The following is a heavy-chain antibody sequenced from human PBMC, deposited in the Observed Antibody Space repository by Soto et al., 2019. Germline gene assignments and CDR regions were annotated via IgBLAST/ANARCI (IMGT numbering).Heavy chain of an antibody. Sequence: SETLSLTCAVSGGSISSGGYSWSWFQQPPGKGLEWIGYIYHSGNIYYNPSLKSRVTISVDRSKNQFSLKLSSVTAADTAVYYCARLYSSSWYGDYWGQGTLVTVS. CDR2: IYHSGNI. D-gene: IGHD6-13*01. CDR1: GGSISSGGYS. V-gene: IGHV4-30-2*01. CDR3: ARLYSSSWYGDY. J-gene: IGHJ4*02.